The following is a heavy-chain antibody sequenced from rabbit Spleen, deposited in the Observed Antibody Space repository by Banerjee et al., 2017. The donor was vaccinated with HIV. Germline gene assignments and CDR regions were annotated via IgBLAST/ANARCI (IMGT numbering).Heavy chain of an antibody. V-gene: IGHV1S45*01. CDR2: IYAGISGSA. Sequence: QEQLEESGGDLVQPGGSLKLSCKASGFDFNGNGLSWVRRAPGKGLQWIAIIYAGISGSAYCASWEIGRFTISNTSSATVTLQMTSLAAADSCTYFCARDSILEVSLDLWGPGTLVTVS. CDR1: GFDFNGNGL. CDR3: ARDSILEVSLDL. J-gene: IGHJ4*01. D-gene: IGHD1-1*01.